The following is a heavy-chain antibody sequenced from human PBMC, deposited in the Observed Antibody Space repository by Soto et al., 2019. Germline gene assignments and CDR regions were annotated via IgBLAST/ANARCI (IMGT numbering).Heavy chain of an antibody. J-gene: IGHJ4*02. D-gene: IGHD6-6*01. Sequence: ASVKVSCKASGYTFTGYYMHWVRQAPGQGLEWMGWINPNSGGTNYAQKFQGWVTMTRDTSISTAYMELSRLRSDDTAGYYCARDSRYSSSSFDYWGQGTLVTVSS. CDR3: ARDSRYSSSSFDY. CDR1: GYTFTGYY. V-gene: IGHV1-2*04. CDR2: INPNSGGT.